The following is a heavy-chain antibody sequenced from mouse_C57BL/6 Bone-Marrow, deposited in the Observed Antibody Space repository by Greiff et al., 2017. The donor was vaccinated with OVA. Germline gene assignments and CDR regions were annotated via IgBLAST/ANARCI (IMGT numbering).Heavy chain of an antibody. Sequence: QVQLKQSGAELARPGASVKLSCKASGYTFTSYGISWVKQRTGQGLEWIGEIYPRSGNTYYNEKFKGKATLTADKSSSTAYMELRSLTSEDSAVYFCARSRYYGSSYSWFAYWGQGTLVTVSA. CDR2: IYPRSGNT. V-gene: IGHV1-81*01. D-gene: IGHD1-1*01. CDR1: GYTFTSYG. CDR3: ARSRYYGSSYSWFAY. J-gene: IGHJ3*01.